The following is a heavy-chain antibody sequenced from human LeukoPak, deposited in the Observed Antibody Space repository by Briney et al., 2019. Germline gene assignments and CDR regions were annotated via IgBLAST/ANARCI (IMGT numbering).Heavy chain of an antibody. Sequence: SETLSLTCTVSGGSISSSSYYWGWIRQPPGKGLEWIGSIYYSGSTYYNPSLKSRVTISVETSKNQFSLKLSSVTAADTAVYYCAAMPRGWYYDSSGYTVYYFDYWGQGTLVTVSS. CDR1: GGSISSSSYY. D-gene: IGHD3-22*01. CDR2: IYYSGST. V-gene: IGHV4-39*07. J-gene: IGHJ4*02. CDR3: AAMPRGWYYDSSGYTVYYFDY.